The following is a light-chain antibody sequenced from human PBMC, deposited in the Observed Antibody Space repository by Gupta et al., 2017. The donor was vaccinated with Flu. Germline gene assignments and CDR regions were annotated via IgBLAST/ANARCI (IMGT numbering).Light chain of an antibody. CDR2: GVS. CDR3: SSYARGSFGV. Sequence: QSALTQPASVSGSPEQSITISCTGTNNDIGLYNYVSWYQQHPGKAPKLMVYGVSNRPSGVSNRFSGSKSGNTASLTISGLQAEDEADYYCSSYARGSFGVFGGGTKLSVL. CDR1: NNDIGLYNY. V-gene: IGLV2-14*01. J-gene: IGLJ2*01.